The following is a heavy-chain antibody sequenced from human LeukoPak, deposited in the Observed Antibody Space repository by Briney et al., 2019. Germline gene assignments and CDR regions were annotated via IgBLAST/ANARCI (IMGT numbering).Heavy chain of an antibody. J-gene: IGHJ3*02. CDR2: INADNGNT. Sequence: ASVKVSCKASGYTFSDYAMHWVRQAPGQRLEWMGWINADNGNTKYSQEFQGRVTIIRDTSASTVYMELSSLRSEDTAVYYCARERMVVTGDVFDIWGQGTMVTVSS. CDR3: ARERMVVTGDVFDI. V-gene: IGHV1-3*01. CDR1: GYTFSDYA. D-gene: IGHD2-21*02.